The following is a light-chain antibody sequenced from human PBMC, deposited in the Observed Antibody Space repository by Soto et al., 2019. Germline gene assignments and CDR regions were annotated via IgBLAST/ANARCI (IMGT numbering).Light chain of an antibody. V-gene: IGKV3-15*01. CDR3: QQYYNWPLT. J-gene: IGKJ4*01. Sequence: EIVMTQSPATLSVSPGARATLSCRASQSVSSNLAWYQQKPGQSPRLLFYGTSTRATGIPARFSGSGSGTEFTLTHSSLQSEDFAVYYCQQYYNWPLTFGGGTKVEIK. CDR2: GTS. CDR1: QSVSSN.